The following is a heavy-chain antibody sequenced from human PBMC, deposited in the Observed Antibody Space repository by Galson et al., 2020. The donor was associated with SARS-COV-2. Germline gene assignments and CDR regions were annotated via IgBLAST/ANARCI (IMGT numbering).Heavy chain of an antibody. D-gene: IGHD5-12*01. CDR2: IYWNDHK. V-gene: IGHV2-5*01. Sequence: SGPTLVKPTQALTLTCTFSGFSLTTIGVGVGWIRQSPGQALEWLALIYWNDHKRYSPSLKSRLTITKDTSKNQVVLTMTNVDPVDTATYWCSYIVATTGDAFDIWGQGTVVTVSS. CDR1: GFSLTTIGVG. CDR3: SYIVATTGDAFDI. J-gene: IGHJ3*02.